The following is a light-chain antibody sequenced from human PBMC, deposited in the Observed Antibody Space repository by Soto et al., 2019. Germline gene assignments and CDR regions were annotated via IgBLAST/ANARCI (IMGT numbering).Light chain of an antibody. J-gene: IGLJ1*01. CDR3: CSYAGSRTPDV. CDR2: EGS. V-gene: IGLV2-23*01. CDR1: SSDVGSYNF. Sequence: QSVLTQPASVSGSPGQSITISCTGTSSDVGSYNFVSWYQQHPGKDPKLMIYEGSKRPSGVSNRFSGSKSGNTASLTISGLQAEDEADYYCCSYAGSRTPDVFGTGTKVTVL.